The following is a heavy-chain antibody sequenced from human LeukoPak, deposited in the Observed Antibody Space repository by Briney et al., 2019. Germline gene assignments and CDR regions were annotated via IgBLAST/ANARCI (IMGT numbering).Heavy chain of an antibody. CDR2: ISYDGRNI. Sequence: GKSLRLSCAASGFTFNNYGMHWVRQAPGKGLEWVAVISYDGRNIHYPDSVKGRFTISRDNSKNTLYLQMNSLRAEDTAVYYCAREPADIVVVPPFSMVPSYFDYWGQGTLVTVSS. J-gene: IGHJ4*02. CDR3: AREPADIVVVPPFSMVPSYFDY. V-gene: IGHV3-30*03. CDR1: GFTFNNYG. D-gene: IGHD2-2*01.